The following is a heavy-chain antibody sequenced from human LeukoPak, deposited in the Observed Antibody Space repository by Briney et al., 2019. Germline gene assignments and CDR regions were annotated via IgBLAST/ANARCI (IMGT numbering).Heavy chain of an antibody. CDR3: ARVGITGTPGDY. V-gene: IGHV3-21*01. Sequence: PGRSLRLSCAASGFTFSSYSMNWVRQAPGKGLEWVSSISSSSSYIYYADSVKGRFTISRDNAKNSLYLQMNSLRAEDTAVYYCARVGITGTPGDYWGQGTLVTVSS. CDR1: GFTFSSYS. D-gene: IGHD1-20*01. CDR2: ISSSSSYI. J-gene: IGHJ4*02.